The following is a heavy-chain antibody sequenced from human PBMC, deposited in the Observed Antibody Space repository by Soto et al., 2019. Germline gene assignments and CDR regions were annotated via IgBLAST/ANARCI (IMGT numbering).Heavy chain of an antibody. Sequence: SETLSLTCAVYGGSFSGYYWSWIRQPPGKGLEWIGEINHSGSTNYTPSLKTRVTISVDTSTNQFSLKLSSVTAADTAVYYCARVGSGDYYYYGMDVWGQGTTVTVS. CDR3: ARVGSGDYYYYGMDV. J-gene: IGHJ6*02. CDR1: GGSFSGYY. CDR2: INHSGST. V-gene: IGHV4-34*01.